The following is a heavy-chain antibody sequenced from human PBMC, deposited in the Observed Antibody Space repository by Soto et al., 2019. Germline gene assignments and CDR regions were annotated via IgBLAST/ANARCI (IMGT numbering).Heavy chain of an antibody. J-gene: IGHJ4*02. CDR1: GGSISSSSYY. Sequence: QLQLQESGPGLVKPSETLSLTCTVSGGSISSSSYYWGWIRQPPGKGLEWIGSIYYSGSTYYNPSLKSRVTISVDTSENQFSLKLSSVTAADTAVYYCARDASTSWHYFDYWGQGTLVTVSS. CDR2: IYYSGST. CDR3: ARDASTSWHYFDY. D-gene: IGHD6-13*01. V-gene: IGHV4-39*07.